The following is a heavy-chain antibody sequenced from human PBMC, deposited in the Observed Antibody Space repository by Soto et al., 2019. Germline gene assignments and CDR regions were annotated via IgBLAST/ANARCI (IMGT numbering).Heavy chain of an antibody. CDR1: GGTFSSYA. Sequence: SVKVSCKASGGTFSSYAISWVRQAPGQGLEWMGGIIPIFGTANYAQKFQGRVTITADESTSTAYMELSSLRSEDTAVYYCARDRRDTYYDFWSGYYSPGYYYYGMDVWGQGTTVTVSS. CDR3: ARDRRDTYYDFWSGYYSPGYYYYGMDV. D-gene: IGHD3-3*01. CDR2: IIPIFGTA. J-gene: IGHJ6*02. V-gene: IGHV1-69*13.